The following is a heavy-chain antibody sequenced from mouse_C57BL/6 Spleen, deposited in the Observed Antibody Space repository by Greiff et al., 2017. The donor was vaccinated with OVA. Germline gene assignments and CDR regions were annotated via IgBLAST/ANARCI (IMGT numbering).Heavy chain of an antibody. CDR1: GYSITSGYY. CDR3: ARDDYDYAMDY. V-gene: IGHV3-6*01. CDR2: ISYDGSN. J-gene: IGHJ4*01. D-gene: IGHD2-4*01. Sequence: EVKLMESGPGLVKPSQSLSLTCSVTGYSITSGYYWNWIRQFPGNKLEWMGYISYDGSNNYNPSLKNRIPITRDTSKNQFFLKLNSLTTDDTATYYCARDDYDYAMDYWGQGTSVTVSS.